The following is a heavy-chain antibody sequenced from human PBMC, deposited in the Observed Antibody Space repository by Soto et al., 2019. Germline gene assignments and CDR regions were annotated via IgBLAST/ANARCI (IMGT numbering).Heavy chain of an antibody. CDR3: ARGGGGGLFEH. D-gene: IGHD2-21*01. V-gene: IGHV3-21*05. CDR2: ISPKSTYR. Sequence: GGSLRLSCAASGFTLSSYSMNWVRQAPGRGLEWLSHISPKSTYRNYADSVKGRFTISRDNTKSSLFLQMNSLGVEDTAVYYCARGGGGGLFEHWGQGVLVTVSS. J-gene: IGHJ4*02. CDR1: GFTLSSYS.